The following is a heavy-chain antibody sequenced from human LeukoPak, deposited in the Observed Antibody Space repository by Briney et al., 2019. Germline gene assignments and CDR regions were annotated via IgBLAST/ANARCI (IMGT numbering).Heavy chain of an antibody. V-gene: IGHV3-21*06. CDR1: GFTFSSSS. Sequence: GGSLRLSCAASGFTFSSSSMNWVRQAPGKGLEWVSSISPSSSRIYYADSVKGRFIISRDNAKNSLYLQMNSLRAEDTAVYYCARLSGTSALYYLDYWGQGTRVTVSS. J-gene: IGHJ4*02. CDR3: ARLSGTSALYYLDY. D-gene: IGHD2-2*01. CDR2: ISPSSSRI.